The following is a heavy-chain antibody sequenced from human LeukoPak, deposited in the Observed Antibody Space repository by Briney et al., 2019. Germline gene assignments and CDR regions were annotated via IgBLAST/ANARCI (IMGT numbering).Heavy chain of an antibody. CDR3: VREARGYHYTYFDY. J-gene: IGHJ4*02. CDR2: IASGFQT. V-gene: IGHV3-13*01. Sequence: GGSLRLSCAASGFTLGSHDMHWVRQTSGEGLEWVAAIASGFQTFYAGSVKGRFTVSREDAKNSLYLQMDSLRAGDTAVYYCVREARGYHYTYFDYWGQGTLVTVSS. D-gene: IGHD5-18*01. CDR1: GFTLGSHD.